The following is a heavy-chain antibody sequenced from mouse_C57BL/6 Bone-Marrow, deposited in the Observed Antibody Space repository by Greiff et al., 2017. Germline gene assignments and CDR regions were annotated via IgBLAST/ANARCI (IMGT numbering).Heavy chain of an antibody. CDR2: IDPENGDT. CDR1: GFNIKDDY. J-gene: IGHJ3*01. V-gene: IGHV14-4*01. D-gene: IGHD1-1*01. Sequence: VQLQQSGAELVRPGASVKLSCTASGFNIKDDYMHWVKQRPEQGLEWIGWIDPENGDTEYASKFQGKATITADTSSNTAYLQLSSLTSEDTAVYYCTGSQAGCAYWGQGTLVTVSA. CDR3: TGSQAGCAY.